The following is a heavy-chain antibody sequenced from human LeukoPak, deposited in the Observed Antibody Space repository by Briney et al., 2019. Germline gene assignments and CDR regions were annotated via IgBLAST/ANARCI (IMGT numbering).Heavy chain of an antibody. CDR1: GYTFTSYG. J-gene: IGHJ4*02. Sequence: ASVKVSCKASGYTFTSYGISWVRQAPGQGLEWMGWISAYNGNTNYAQKLQGRVTMPTDTSTSTAYMELRSLRSDDTAVYYCARDRGNYYDSSGYFPFDYWGQGTLVTVSS. CDR3: ARDRGNYYDSSGYFPFDY. CDR2: ISAYNGNT. D-gene: IGHD3-22*01. V-gene: IGHV1-18*01.